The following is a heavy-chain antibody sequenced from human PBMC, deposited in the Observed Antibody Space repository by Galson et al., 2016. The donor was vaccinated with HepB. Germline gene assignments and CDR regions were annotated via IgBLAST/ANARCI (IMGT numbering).Heavy chain of an antibody. Sequence: SLRLSCAGSGFIFSDYHVGWIRQAPGRGLEWVAIIYYDGNKEYYADSVKGRFTISRDNSKNTLYLQMNSLRAEDTAVYYCARDGLWELLGALDYWGQGTLVTVSS. CDR1: GFIFSDYH. V-gene: IGHV3-33*08. CDR3: ARDGLWELLGALDY. J-gene: IGHJ4*02. CDR2: IYYDGNKE. D-gene: IGHD1-26*01.